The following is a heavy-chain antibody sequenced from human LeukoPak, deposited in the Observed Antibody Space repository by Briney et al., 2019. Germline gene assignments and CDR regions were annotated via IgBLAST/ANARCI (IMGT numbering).Heavy chain of an antibody. CDR1: GYTFTGYY. CDR2: INPNSGGT. J-gene: IGHJ4*02. D-gene: IGHD2-2*01. Sequence: ASVKVSCKASGYTFTGYYMHWVRQAPGQGLEWMGWINPNSGGTNYAQKFQGWVTMTRDTSISTAYMELSRLRSDDTAVYYCARADCSSTSCYAAYFDYWDQGTLVTVSS. CDR3: ARADCSSTSCYAAYFDY. V-gene: IGHV1-2*04.